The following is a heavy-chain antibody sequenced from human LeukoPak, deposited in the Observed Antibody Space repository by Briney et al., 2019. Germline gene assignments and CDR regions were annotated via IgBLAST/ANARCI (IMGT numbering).Heavy chain of an antibody. Sequence: SDPLSLTCGVSGYSISSGYYWGWIRQPPGKGLEWIGSIDHGGSPYYNPPLKSRVTISVDTSKNQFSLKLRSVTAADTALYYCARWDSGEWFHDAFDIWGQGTRVTVSS. CDR1: GYSISSGYY. V-gene: IGHV4-38-2*01. CDR2: IDHGGSP. CDR3: ARWDSGEWFHDAFDI. J-gene: IGHJ3*02. D-gene: IGHD3-3*01.